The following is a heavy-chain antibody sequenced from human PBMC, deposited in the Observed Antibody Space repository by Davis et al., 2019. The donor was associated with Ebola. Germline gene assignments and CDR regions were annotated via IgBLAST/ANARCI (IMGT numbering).Heavy chain of an antibody. J-gene: IGHJ6*02. Sequence: PGGSLRLSCAASGFTFSSYSMNWVRQAPGKGLEWVAVISYDGSNKYYADSVKGRFTISRDNSKNTLYLQMNSLRAEDTAVYYCARGWGRFFYGMDVWGQGTTVTVSS. CDR3: ARGWGRFFYGMDV. CDR2: ISYDGSNK. V-gene: IGHV3-30*03. D-gene: IGHD3-3*01. CDR1: GFTFSSYS.